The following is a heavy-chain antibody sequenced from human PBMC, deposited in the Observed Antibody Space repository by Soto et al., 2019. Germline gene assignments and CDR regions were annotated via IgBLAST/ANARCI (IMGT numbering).Heavy chain of an antibody. V-gene: IGHV4-34*01. Sequence: SETLSLTCAVYGGSFSVYYWSWIRQPPGKGLEWIGEINHSGSTNYNPSLKSRVTISVDTSKNQFSLKLSSVTAADTAVYYCARGKGLAARDYFDYWGQGTLVTVSS. J-gene: IGHJ4*02. CDR1: GGSFSVYY. D-gene: IGHD6-6*01. CDR2: INHSGST. CDR3: ARGKGLAARDYFDY.